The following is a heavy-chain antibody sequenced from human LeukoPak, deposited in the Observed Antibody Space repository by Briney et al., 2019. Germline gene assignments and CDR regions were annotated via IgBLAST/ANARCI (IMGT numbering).Heavy chain of an antibody. D-gene: IGHD2-2*01. CDR3: ARGESVIVPAAGFDY. Sequence: ASAKVSCKASGYTFTSYGISWVRQAPGQGLEWMGWISAYNGNTNYAQKFQGRVTMTTDTSTSTAYMELRSLRSDDTAVYYCARGESVIVPAAGFDYWGQGTLVTVSS. CDR1: GYTFTSYG. J-gene: IGHJ4*02. V-gene: IGHV1-18*01. CDR2: ISAYNGNT.